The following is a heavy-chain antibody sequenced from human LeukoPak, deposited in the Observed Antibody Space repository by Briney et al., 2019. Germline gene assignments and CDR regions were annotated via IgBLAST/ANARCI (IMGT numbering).Heavy chain of an antibody. J-gene: IGHJ3*02. V-gene: IGHV4-34*01. CDR1: GGSFSGYY. D-gene: IGHD3-9*01. CDR3: ARAVPVYDVLTDWGAGPFDI. Sequence: SETLSLTCAVYGGSFSGYYWSWIRQPPGKGLEWIGEINHSGSTNYNPSLKSRVTISVDTSKNQFSLKLSSVTAADTAVYSCARAVPVYDVLTDWGAGPFDIWG. CDR2: INHSGST.